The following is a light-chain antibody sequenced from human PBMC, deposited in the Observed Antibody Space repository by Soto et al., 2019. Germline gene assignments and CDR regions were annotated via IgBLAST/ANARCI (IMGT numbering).Light chain of an antibody. Sequence: EIVMTQSPATLSVSPGERATLSCRASQSVNRNIAWSQQKPGQAPRLLIYGASTRATGVPARFSGSGSGTEFTLTISSLQSEDCAVYYCQQYYSWRTFGQGTNVEIK. CDR2: GAS. J-gene: IGKJ1*01. V-gene: IGKV3-15*01. CDR1: QSVNRN. CDR3: QQYYSWRT.